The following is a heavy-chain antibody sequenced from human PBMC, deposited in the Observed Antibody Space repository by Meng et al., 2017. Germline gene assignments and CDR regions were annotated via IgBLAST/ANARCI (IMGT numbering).Heavy chain of an antibody. Sequence: EVQLVESGGGLVKPWGSLRLSCAASGFTFSNAWMSWVRQAPGKGLEWVGRIKSNADGGTTDYAAPVKGRFSISRDDSKNTLYLQMDSLINEDTAVYFCATGAAAADHWGQGTLVTVSS. CDR2: IKSNADGGTT. J-gene: IGHJ4*02. V-gene: IGHV3-15*01. CDR1: GFTFSNAW. CDR3: ATGAAAADH. D-gene: IGHD6-13*01.